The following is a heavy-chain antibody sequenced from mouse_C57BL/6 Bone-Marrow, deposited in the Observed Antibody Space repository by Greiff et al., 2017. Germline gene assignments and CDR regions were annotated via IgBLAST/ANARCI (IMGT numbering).Heavy chain of an antibody. J-gene: IGHJ4*01. V-gene: IGHV5-17*01. CDR1: GFTFSDYG. Sequence: EVQLQQSGGGLVKPGGSLKLSCAASGFTFSDYGMHWVRQAPEKGLEWVAYISSGSSTNYYADTVKGRFTISRDNAKNTLFLQMTSLRSEDTALYYCARVGCGYALDYWGQGTSVTVSS. CDR3: ARVGCGYALDY. CDR2: ISSGSSTN.